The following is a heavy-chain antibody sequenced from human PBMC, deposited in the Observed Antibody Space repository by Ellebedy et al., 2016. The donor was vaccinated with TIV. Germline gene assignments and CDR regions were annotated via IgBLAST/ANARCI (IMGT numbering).Heavy chain of an antibody. D-gene: IGHD5-18*01. Sequence: GESLKISCAASGFTFSSFGMPWVRQAPGKGLEWVAAISYDGNNKYYGDSVKGRFTISRDNSKNTLSLQMNSLRGDDTAVYYCAKELHVDSAYWGQGTLVTVSS. CDR2: ISYDGNNK. CDR3: AKELHVDSAY. CDR1: GFTFSSFG. V-gene: IGHV3-30*18. J-gene: IGHJ4*02.